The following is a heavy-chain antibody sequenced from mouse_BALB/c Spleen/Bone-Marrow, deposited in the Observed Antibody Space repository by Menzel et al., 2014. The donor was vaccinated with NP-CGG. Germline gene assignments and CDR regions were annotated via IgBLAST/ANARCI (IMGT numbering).Heavy chain of an antibody. CDR3: ARSGNCYFDY. CDR1: GYTFTSYW. V-gene: IGHV1S81*02. CDR2: INPSNGRT. D-gene: IGHD2-1*01. Sequence: QVQLQQSGAELVKPGASVKLSCKASGYTFTSYWMHWVKQRPGQGLEWIGEINPSNGRTNYNEKFKNKATLTVDKSSSTAYMQLSSLTSEDSAVYYCARSGNCYFDYWGQGTTLTVSS. J-gene: IGHJ2*01.